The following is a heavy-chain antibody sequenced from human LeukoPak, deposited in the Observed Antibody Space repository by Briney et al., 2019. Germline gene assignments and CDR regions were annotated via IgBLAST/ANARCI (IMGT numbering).Heavy chain of an antibody. Sequence: GGSLRLSCAASGFTFSSYSMNWVRQAPGKGLEWVSSISSSSSYIYYADSVKGRFTISRDNAKNSLYLQMNSLRAEDTAVYHCARDLSIAARIPFDYWGQGTLVTVSS. D-gene: IGHD6-6*01. CDR3: ARDLSIAARIPFDY. V-gene: IGHV3-21*01. J-gene: IGHJ4*02. CDR2: ISSSSSYI. CDR1: GFTFSSYS.